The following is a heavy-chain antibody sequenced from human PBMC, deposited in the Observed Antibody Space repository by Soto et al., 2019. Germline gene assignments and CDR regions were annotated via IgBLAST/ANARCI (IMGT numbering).Heavy chain of an antibody. CDR3: AKDRITIFGPYSHRYYYYGMDV. D-gene: IGHD3-3*01. J-gene: IGHJ6*02. V-gene: IGHV3-30*18. Sequence: GGSLRLSCAASGFTFSSYGMHWVRQAPGKGLEWVAVISYDGSNKYYADSVKGRFTISRDNSKNTLYLQMNSLRAEDTAVYYCAKDRITIFGPYSHRYYYYGMDVWGQGTTVTVS. CDR2: ISYDGSNK. CDR1: GFTFSSYG.